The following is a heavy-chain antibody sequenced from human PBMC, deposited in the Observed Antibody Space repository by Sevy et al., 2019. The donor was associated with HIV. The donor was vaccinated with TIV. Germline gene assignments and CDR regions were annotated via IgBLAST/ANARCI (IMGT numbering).Heavy chain of an antibody. CDR1: GFTFSSYW. V-gene: IGHV3-74*01. J-gene: IGHJ4*02. CDR2: INSDGSST. D-gene: IGHD4-17*01. CDR3: ARDPYGDYYFDY. Sequence: GGSLRLSCAASGFTFSSYWMHWVRQAPGKGLVWVSRINSDGSSTSYADSVKGRFTISRDNAKNTLYLQMNSLRAEDTAGYYCARDPYGDYYFDYWGQGTLVTVSS.